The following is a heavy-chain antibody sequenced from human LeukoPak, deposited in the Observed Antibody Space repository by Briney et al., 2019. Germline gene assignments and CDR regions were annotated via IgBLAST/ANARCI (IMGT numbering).Heavy chain of an antibody. CDR3: ARGQLTRFDY. Sequence: GGSLRLSCAASGFTFSSYSMNWVRQAPGKGLEWVSSISSSSSYIYYAESVKGRFTISRDNAKNSLYLQMNSLRVEDTAVYYCARGQLTRFDYWGQGTLVTVSS. D-gene: IGHD6-6*01. CDR2: ISSSSSYI. J-gene: IGHJ4*02. V-gene: IGHV3-21*01. CDR1: GFTFSSYS.